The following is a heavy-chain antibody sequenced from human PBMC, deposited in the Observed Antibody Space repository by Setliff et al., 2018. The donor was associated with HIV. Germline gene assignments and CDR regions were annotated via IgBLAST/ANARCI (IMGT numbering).Heavy chain of an antibody. CDR2: INHSGTT. J-gene: IGHJ6*03. CDR3: ARRGLRGSSGFPYYFYMDV. V-gene: IGHV4-34*01. Sequence: SETLSLTCAVYGGSFSDYSWNWIRQPPGKGLEWIGEINHSGTTNYNPSLRSRVTISVDTSKNQFSLKLTSVTASDTAVYYCARRGLRGSSGFPYYFYMDVWDKGTTVTVSS. CDR1: GGSFSDYS. D-gene: IGHD3-22*01.